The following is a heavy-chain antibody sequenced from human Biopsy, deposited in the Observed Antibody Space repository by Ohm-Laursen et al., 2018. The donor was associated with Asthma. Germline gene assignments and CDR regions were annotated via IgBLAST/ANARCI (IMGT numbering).Heavy chain of an antibody. D-gene: IGHD6-19*01. CDR3: ARCQVGYSSGWSLLLKKIYYSGMDV. V-gene: IGHV1-69*13. CDR2: IMTDFGTT. CDR1: GGTLSNFA. Sequence: SVKVSCKAPGGTLSNFAISWVRQAPGQGLEWLGGIMTDFGTTNYAQKFQGRVTITADESTSTAYMEVTSLRSEDTAIYYCARCQVGYSSGWSLLLKKIYYSGMDVWGQGTAVTVSS. J-gene: IGHJ6*02.